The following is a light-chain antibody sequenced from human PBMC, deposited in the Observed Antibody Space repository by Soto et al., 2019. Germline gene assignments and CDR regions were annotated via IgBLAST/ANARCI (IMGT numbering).Light chain of an antibody. CDR1: QSVNDHH. Sequence: EVVLTQSPGTLSLSPAARATLSCRASQSVNDHHLAWYQQKGGQAPRLLIYGASTRATGVPDRLSGSGFGSAYSLVINSLEPEDFALYYCQIYGGSPPRGTFGHGTTV. CDR3: QIYGGSPPRGT. J-gene: IGKJ3*01. CDR2: GAS. V-gene: IGKV3-20*01.